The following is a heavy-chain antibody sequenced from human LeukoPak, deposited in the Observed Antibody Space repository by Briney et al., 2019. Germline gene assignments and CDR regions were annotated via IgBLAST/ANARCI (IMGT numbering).Heavy chain of an antibody. CDR3: ARHGYCTNGVCNWFDP. V-gene: IGHV5-51*01. CDR1: GYSFTSYW. CDR2: IYPGDSDT. D-gene: IGHD2-8*01. Sequence: GESLKISCKGSGYSFTSYWIGWVRQMPGKGLEWMGIIYPGDSDTRYSPSFQGQATISADKSISTAYLQWSSLKASDTAMYYCARHGYCTNGVCNWFDPWGQGTLVTVSS. J-gene: IGHJ5*02.